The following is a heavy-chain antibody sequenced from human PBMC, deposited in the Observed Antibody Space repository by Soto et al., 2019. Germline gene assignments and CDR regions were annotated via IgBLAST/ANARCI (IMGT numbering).Heavy chain of an antibody. CDR1: GGYSSSGGYS. Sequence: QLQLQESGSGLVKPSQTLSLTCAVSGGYSSSGGYSWSWIRQPPGKGMEWIGYILDSGNNYSNPSLKRRVSISIDTSKNPFSLMRSFVTAADTAIYYCSSCVEHYAYSSSLFWFDPWGQGTLVTVSS. J-gene: IGHJ5*02. CDR2: ILDSGNN. D-gene: IGHD6-6*01. V-gene: IGHV4-30-2*01. CDR3: SSCVEHYAYSSSLFWFDP.